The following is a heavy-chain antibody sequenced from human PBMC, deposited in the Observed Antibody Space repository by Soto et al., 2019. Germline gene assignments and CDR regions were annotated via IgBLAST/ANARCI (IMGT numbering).Heavy chain of an antibody. J-gene: IGHJ4*02. CDR3: AKDSYSSGWYHRHFPPDY. D-gene: IGHD6-19*01. V-gene: IGHV3-30*18. Sequence: QVQLVESGGGVVQPGRSLRLSCAASGFTFSSYGMHWVRQAPGKGLEWVAVISYDGSNKYYADSVKGRFTISRDNSQNPLYLQMNSLRAEDTAVYYCAKDSYSSGWYHRHFPPDYWGQRTLVTVSS. CDR1: GFTFSSYG. CDR2: ISYDGSNK.